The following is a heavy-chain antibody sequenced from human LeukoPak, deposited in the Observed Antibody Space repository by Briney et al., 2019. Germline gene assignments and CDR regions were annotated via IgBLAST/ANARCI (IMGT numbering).Heavy chain of an antibody. V-gene: IGHV3-74*01. Sequence: GGSLRLSCAASGFTFGTYAMTWVRQAPGEGLVWVSRIKSDGSDTSYADSVKGRFTISRDNAKNTLYLQMNSLRAEDTAVYYCARGFWTGVEYWGQGALVTVSS. CDR1: GFTFGTYA. CDR3: ARGFWTGVEY. J-gene: IGHJ4*02. CDR2: IKSDGSDT. D-gene: IGHD3/OR15-3a*01.